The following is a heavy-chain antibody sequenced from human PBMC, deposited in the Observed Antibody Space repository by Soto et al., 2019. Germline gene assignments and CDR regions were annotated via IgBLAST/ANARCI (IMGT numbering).Heavy chain of an antibody. CDR2: MNPNGGNT. CDR3: ARGIRATGTTPANYYYGMDV. V-gene: IGHV1-8*01. Sequence: QVQLVQSGAEVKKPGASVKVSCKASGYIFTGHEFHWVRQATGQGLEWMGWMNPNGGNTGYAQKFQGRVTMTRNTSTNIAYMELSSLRSEDTAVYFCARGIRATGTTPANYYYGMDVWGQGTTVTVSS. D-gene: IGHD1-7*01. J-gene: IGHJ6*02. CDR1: GYIFTGHE.